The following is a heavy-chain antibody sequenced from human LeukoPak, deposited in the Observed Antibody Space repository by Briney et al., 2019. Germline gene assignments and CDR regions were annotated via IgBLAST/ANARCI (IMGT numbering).Heavy chain of an antibody. D-gene: IGHD3-10*01. V-gene: IGHV4-34*01. Sequence: SETLSLTCAVYGGSFSGYYWSWIRQPPGKGLEWIGEINHSGSTDYNPSLKSRVTISVDTSKNQFSLKLSSVTAADTAVYYCARGPKYYYAFDIWGQGTMVTVSS. CDR3: ARGPKYYYAFDI. CDR1: GGSFSGYY. CDR2: INHSGST. J-gene: IGHJ3*02.